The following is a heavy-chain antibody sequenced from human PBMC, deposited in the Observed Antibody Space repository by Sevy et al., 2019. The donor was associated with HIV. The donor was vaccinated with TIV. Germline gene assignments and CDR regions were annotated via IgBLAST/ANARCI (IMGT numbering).Heavy chain of an antibody. CDR1: GDSISGYY. Sequence: SETLSLTCNVSGDSISGYYWSWIRQPPGKGLEWIGYIYYTRSTNYNPSLKSRVTISKDTSKNQVSLKLSCVIVADTAVYYCARGRPDYYYGMDVWGQGTTVTVSS. CDR3: ARGRPDYYYGMDV. V-gene: IGHV4-59*01. CDR2: IYYTRST. J-gene: IGHJ6*02.